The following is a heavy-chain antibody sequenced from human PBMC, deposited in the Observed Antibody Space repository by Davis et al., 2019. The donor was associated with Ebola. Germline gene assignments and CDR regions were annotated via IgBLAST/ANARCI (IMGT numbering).Heavy chain of an antibody. CDR3: ARDPLGYTDDNDS. CDR2: IRFDARDS. V-gene: IGHV3-30*02. D-gene: IGHD2-2*02. CDR1: GFTFSSYA. J-gene: IGHJ4*02. Sequence: PGGSLRLSCAASGFTFSSYAMSWVRQAPGKGLEWVAFIRFDARDSYYIDSVQDRFTISRDNSKNTMYLQMNSLRNEDTAVYYCARDPLGYTDDNDSWGQGTLVIVSS.